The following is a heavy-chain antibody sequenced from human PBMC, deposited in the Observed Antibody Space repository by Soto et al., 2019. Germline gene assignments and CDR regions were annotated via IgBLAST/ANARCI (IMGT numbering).Heavy chain of an antibody. CDR3: ATAVTAGTYYNYDLDV. V-gene: IGHV1-69*14. CDR1: GGTFGTYG. Sequence: QVHLVQSEAEVKKPGSSVNISCKASGGTFGTYGLNWVRQFPGQGLEWMGGIIPASDTENYAQKFQGRVTITADKSTNIAHMQMDSLTSVDTAVYYCATAVTAGTYYNYDLDVWGQGTTVTVS. CDR2: IIPASDTE. J-gene: IGHJ6*02. D-gene: IGHD2-21*02.